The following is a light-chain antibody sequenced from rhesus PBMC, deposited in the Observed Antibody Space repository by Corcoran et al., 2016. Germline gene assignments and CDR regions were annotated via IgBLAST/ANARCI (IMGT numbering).Light chain of an antibody. CDR1: GNDVGGYND. CDR2: NVN. CDR3: CSYRSGSTFV. V-gene: IGLV2S9*01. Sequence: QPALTQPRSESNSLGQSVTISCTGTGNDVGGYNDVSWYQQHSGAAPKLLIYNVNKRPSGVSDRFSGSKAADTASLTISGLQAEDEAAYYCCSYRSGSTFVFGSGTRLTVL. J-gene: IGLJ6*01.